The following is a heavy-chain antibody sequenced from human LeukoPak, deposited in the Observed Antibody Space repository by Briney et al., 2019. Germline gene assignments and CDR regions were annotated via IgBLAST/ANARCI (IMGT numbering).Heavy chain of an antibody. V-gene: IGHV3-30*02. CDR1: GFTFSGYG. CDR2: IRYDGSSK. CDR3: AKDEENYYESRGFDC. J-gene: IGHJ4*02. D-gene: IGHD3-22*01. Sequence: GGSLRLSCAASGFTFSGYGMHWVRQAPGKGLEWMAFIRYDGSSKYGTDSVKGRLTISRDNSKNTLFLQMNSLRAEDTAVYYCAKDEENYYESRGFDCWGQGTLVTVSS.